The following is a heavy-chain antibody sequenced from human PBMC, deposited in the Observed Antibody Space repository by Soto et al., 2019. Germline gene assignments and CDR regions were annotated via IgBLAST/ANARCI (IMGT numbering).Heavy chain of an antibody. J-gene: IGHJ6*02. V-gene: IGHV3-48*02. D-gene: IGHD3-10*01. CDR2: ISRSSTGI. Sequence: EVQLVESGGGLVQPGGSLRLSCAASGFTFSLYSMSWVRQAPGKGLEWVSYISRSSTGIHYADSVKGRLTISSDDATNSMHLQMNSLRDGDTAVYYCARAVTWGLDVWGQGTTVSISS. CDR3: ARAVTWGLDV. CDR1: GFTFSLYS.